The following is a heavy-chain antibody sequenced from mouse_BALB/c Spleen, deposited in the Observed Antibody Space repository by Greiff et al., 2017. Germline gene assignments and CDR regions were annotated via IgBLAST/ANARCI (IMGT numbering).Heavy chain of an antibody. CDR2: IRNKANGYTT. D-gene: IGHD4-1*01. CDR1: GFTFTDYY. CDR3: ASGNWDWFAY. J-gene: IGHJ3*01. Sequence: EVKLMESGGGLVQPGGSLRLSCATSGFTFTDYYMSWVRQPPGKALEWLGFIRNKANGYTTEYSASVKGRFTISRDNSQSILYLQMNTLRAEDSATYYCASGNWDWFAYWGQGTLVTVSA. V-gene: IGHV7-3*02.